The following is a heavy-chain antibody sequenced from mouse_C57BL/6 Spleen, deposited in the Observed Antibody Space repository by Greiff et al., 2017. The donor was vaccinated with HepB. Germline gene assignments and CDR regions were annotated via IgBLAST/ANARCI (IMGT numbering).Heavy chain of an antibody. Sequence: QVQLQQPGAELVMPGASVKLSCKASGYTFTSYWMHWVKQRPGQGLEWIGEIDPSDSYTNYNQKFKGKSTLTVDKSSSTAYMQLSSLTSEDSAVYYCARTDYGGAYWGQGTLVTVSA. D-gene: IGHD2-4*01. CDR3: ARTDYGGAY. V-gene: IGHV1-69*01. J-gene: IGHJ3*01. CDR2: IDPSDSYT. CDR1: GYTFTSYW.